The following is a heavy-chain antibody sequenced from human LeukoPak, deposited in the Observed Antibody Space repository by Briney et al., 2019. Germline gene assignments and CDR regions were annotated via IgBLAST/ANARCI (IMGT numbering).Heavy chain of an antibody. Sequence: SETLSLTYTVSGGSISSYYWSWIRQPPGKGLEWIGYIYYSGSTNYNPSLKSRVTISVDTSKNQFSLKLSSVTAADTAVYYCARGGTAMVTRIDYWGQGTLVTVSS. CDR2: IYYSGST. CDR1: GGSISSYY. CDR3: ARGGTAMVTRIDY. D-gene: IGHD5-18*01. V-gene: IGHV4-59*01. J-gene: IGHJ4*02.